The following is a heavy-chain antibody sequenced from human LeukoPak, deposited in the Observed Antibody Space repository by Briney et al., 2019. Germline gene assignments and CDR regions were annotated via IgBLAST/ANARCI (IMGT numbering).Heavy chain of an antibody. CDR3: ARAYLLDGLLGRDRKRPTHYYMDV. CDR2: INHSGST. CDR1: GGSFSGYY. D-gene: IGHD2/OR15-2a*01. V-gene: IGHV4-34*01. Sequence: SETLSLTCAVCGGSFSGYYWSWIRQPPGKGLEWIGEINHSGSTNYNPSLKSRVTISVDTSKNPCSLKLSSLTAADTAVYYCARAYLLDGLLGRDRKRPTHYYMDVWGKGTTVTVSS. J-gene: IGHJ6*03.